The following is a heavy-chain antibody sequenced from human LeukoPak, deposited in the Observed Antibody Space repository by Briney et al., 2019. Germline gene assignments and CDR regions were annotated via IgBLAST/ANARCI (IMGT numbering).Heavy chain of an antibody. D-gene: IGHD2-8*01. Sequence: GASVKVSCTASGYTFTSYGISWVRQAPGQGLEWMGWISAYNGNTNYAQKLQGRVTMTTDTSTSTAYMELRSLRSDDTAVYYCARAWCQNPKKEDYYYGMDVWGQGTTVTVSS. CDR3: ARAWCQNPKKEDYYYGMDV. J-gene: IGHJ6*02. CDR2: ISAYNGNT. V-gene: IGHV1-18*01. CDR1: GYTFTSYG.